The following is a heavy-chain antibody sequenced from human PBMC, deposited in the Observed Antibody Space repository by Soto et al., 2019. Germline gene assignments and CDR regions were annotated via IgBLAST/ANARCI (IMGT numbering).Heavy chain of an antibody. CDR3: AHKGPEDWPLDY. CDR1: GDSVSTNSAT. Sequence: SLTCAISGDSVSTNSATWDWIRQSPSRGLEWLGRTYYRSTWSYDYAVSVQGRITINPDTSKNQVVLTMTNMDPMDTGTYYCAHKGPEDWPLDYWGQGTLVTVSS. CDR2: TYYRSTWSY. D-gene: IGHD3-9*01. V-gene: IGHV6-1*01. J-gene: IGHJ4*02.